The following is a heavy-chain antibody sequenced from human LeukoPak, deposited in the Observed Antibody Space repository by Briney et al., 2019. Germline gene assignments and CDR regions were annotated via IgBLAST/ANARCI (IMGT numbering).Heavy chain of an antibody. CDR2: ISIFSSTI. D-gene: IGHD1-26*01. CDR3: ARTNERELDY. J-gene: IGHJ4*02. Sequence: GGSLRLSCAASGFTFSSYHMNWVRQAPGKGLEWVSYISIFSSTIYYADSVKGRFTISRDDANSLVYLQMNSPRAEDTAAYYCARTNERELDYWGQGTLVTVSS. CDR1: GFTFSSYH. V-gene: IGHV3-48*01.